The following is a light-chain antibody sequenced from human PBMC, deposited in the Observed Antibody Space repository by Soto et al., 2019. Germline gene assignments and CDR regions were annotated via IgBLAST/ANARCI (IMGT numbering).Light chain of an antibody. V-gene: IGLV3-9*01. CDR3: QVCDLNTAVV. CDR1: NIGSKS. J-gene: IGLJ2*01. Sequence: SYELTQSLSVSVALGQTARITCGGNNIGSKSVHWYQQRPGQAPVVVIYRDYHRPSGTPERFSGSNSGNTATLTIIRAQAGDEGDYYCQVCDLNTAVVFGGGTKLTVL. CDR2: RDY.